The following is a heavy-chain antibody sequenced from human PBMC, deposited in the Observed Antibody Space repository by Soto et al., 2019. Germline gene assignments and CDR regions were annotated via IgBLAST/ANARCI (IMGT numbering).Heavy chain of an antibody. CDR3: ARDLGFPRDWFDP. CDR1: GYTFTSYC. CDR2: INPSGGST. V-gene: IGHV1-46*01. Sequence: ASVKVSCKASGYTFTSYCMHWVRQAPGQGLEWMGIINPSGGSTSYAQKFQGRVTMTRDTSTSTVYMELSSLRSEDTAVYYCARDLGFPRDWFDPWGQGTLVTVSS. J-gene: IGHJ5*02.